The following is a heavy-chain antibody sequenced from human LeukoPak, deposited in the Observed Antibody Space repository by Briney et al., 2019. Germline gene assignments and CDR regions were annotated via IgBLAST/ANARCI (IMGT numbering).Heavy chain of an antibody. CDR2: IIPIFGTA. J-gene: IGHJ4*02. CDR3: ARDVAQPVVPAALSCDY. Sequence: GASVKVSCKASGGTFSSYAISWVRQAPGQGLEWMGGIIPIFGTANYAQKFQGRVTITADESTSTAYMELSSLRSEDTAVYYCARDVAQPVVPAALSCDYWGQGTLVTVSS. CDR1: GGTFSSYA. V-gene: IGHV1-69*13. D-gene: IGHD2-2*01.